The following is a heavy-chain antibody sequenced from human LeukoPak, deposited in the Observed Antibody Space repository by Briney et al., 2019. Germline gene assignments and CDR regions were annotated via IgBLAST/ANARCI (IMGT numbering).Heavy chain of an antibody. Sequence: GASVKVSCKASGYTFTSSGISWVRQAPGQGLEWMGWISAYNGNTNYAQKLQGRVTMTTDTSTSTAYMELRSLRSDDTAVYYCARAPHYYDFWSGYFFRRPDNDAFDIWGQGTMVTVSS. CDR1: GYTFTSSG. D-gene: IGHD3-3*01. CDR2: ISAYNGNT. V-gene: IGHV1-18*01. J-gene: IGHJ3*02. CDR3: ARAPHYYDFWSGYFFRRPDNDAFDI.